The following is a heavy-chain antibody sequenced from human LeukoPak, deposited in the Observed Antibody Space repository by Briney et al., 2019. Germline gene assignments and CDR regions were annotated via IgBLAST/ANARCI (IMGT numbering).Heavy chain of an antibody. CDR3: ARGDYYDSSGYQSPFFDY. J-gene: IGHJ4*02. D-gene: IGHD3-22*01. CDR1: GGSISSSSCY. V-gene: IGHV4-39*01. CDR2: IYYSGST. Sequence: SETLSLTCTVSGGSISSSSCYWGWIRQPPGKGLEWIGSIYYSGSTYYNPSLKSRVTISVDTSKNQFSLKLSSVTAADTAVYYCARGDYYDSSGYQSPFFDYWGQGTLVTVSS.